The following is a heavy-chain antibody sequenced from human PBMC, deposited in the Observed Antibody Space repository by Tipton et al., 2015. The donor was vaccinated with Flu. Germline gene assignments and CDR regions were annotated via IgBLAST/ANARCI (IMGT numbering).Heavy chain of an antibody. J-gene: IGHJ4*02. CDR1: GYSISSGYY. Sequence: GLVKPSETLSLTCTVSGYSISSGYYWGWIRQPPGKGLEWIGNIYHSGGTYYNPSLKGRVTISEDTSKNQFSLKLTSVTAADTAFYYCARGSGSGTYVIVDYWGQGTLVSVSS. D-gene: IGHD3-10*01. V-gene: IGHV4-38-2*02. CDR3: ARGSGSGTYVIVDY. CDR2: IYHSGGT.